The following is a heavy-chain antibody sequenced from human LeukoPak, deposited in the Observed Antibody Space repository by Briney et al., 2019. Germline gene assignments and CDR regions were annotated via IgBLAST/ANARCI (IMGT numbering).Heavy chain of an antibody. CDR1: GFDFSSFS. V-gene: IGHV3-7*01. J-gene: IGHJ2*01. D-gene: IGHD3-10*01. CDR2: LKEDGTEE. CDR3: ARGAGGTMVRGLIITGYWYFDL. Sequence: GGSLRLSCAASGFDFSSFSMSWVRQAPGKGLEWVANLKEDGTEEEYLDSVKGRFTIFRDNAKNSLYLQMNSLRAEDTAVYYCARGAGGTMVRGLIITGYWYFDLWGRGTLVTVSS.